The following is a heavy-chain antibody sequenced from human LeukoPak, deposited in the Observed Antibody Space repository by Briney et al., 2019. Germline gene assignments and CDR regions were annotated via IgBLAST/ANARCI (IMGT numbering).Heavy chain of an antibody. J-gene: IGHJ5*02. V-gene: IGHV4-4*07. Sequence: PSETLSLTCTVSGGSISSYYWSWIRQPAGKGLEWIGRIYTSGSTNYNPSLKSRVTISVDTSKNQFSLKLGSVTAADTAVYYCARQTDSVPAGIFGDDWFDPWGQGTLVTVSS. CDR1: GGSISSYY. CDR3: ARQTDSVPAGIFGDDWFDP. D-gene: IGHD2-2*01. CDR2: IYTSGST.